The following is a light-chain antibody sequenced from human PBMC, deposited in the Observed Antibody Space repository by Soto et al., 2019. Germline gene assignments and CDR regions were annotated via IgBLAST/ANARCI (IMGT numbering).Light chain of an antibody. Sequence: QSVLTQPPSASGTPGQRVTISCSGSSSNIGSNNVNWYQQLPGTAPKLLIYSNNQRPSGVPARFSGSKSGTSASLSISGLQSEDEADYYCSAWDDSLNGWVFGGETKLTVL. CDR2: SNN. J-gene: IGLJ3*02. CDR1: SSNIGSNN. V-gene: IGLV1-44*01. CDR3: SAWDDSLNGWV.